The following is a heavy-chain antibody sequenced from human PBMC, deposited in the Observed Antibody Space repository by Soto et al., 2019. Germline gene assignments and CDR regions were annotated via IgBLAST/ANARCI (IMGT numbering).Heavy chain of an antibody. V-gene: IGHV3-21*01. J-gene: IGHJ4*02. CDR3: ARPNIAARPNYFDY. CDR1: GFTFSSYS. Sequence: GSLRLSCAASGFTFSSYSMNWVRQAPGKGLEWVSSISSSSSYIYYADSVKGRFTISRDNAKNSLYLQMNSLRAEDTAVYYCARPNIAARPNYFDYWGQGTLVTVS. CDR2: ISSSSSYI. D-gene: IGHD6-6*01.